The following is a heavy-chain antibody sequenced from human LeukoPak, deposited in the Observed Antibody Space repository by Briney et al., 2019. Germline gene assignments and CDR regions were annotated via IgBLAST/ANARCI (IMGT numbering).Heavy chain of an antibody. CDR1: GYTCINYG. CDR2: ISAYNGNT. J-gene: IGHJ6*03. CDR3: ARQLSGYENYYYYSYMDV. Sequence: ASVKVSCKASGYTCINYGITWVRQAPGQGLEWMGWISAYNGNTNYAQKLQGRVTMTTDTSTSTAYMELRSLRSDDTAVYYCARQLSGYENYYYYSYMDVWGKGTTVTVSS. V-gene: IGHV1-18*01. D-gene: IGHD5-12*01.